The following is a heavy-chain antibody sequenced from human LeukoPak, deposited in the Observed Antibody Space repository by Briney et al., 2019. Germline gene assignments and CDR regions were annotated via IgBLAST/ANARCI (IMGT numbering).Heavy chain of an antibody. V-gene: IGHV4-34*01. CDR3: ARDNWNYGSSMDV. CDR1: GGSFSGYY. D-gene: IGHD1-7*01. CDR2: INHSGST. J-gene: IGHJ6*02. Sequence: PSETLSLTCAVYGGSFSGYYWSWIRQPPGKGLEWIGEINHSGSTNYNPSLKSRVTISVDTSKNQFSLKLSSVTAADTAVYYCARDNWNYGSSMDVWGQGTTVTVSS.